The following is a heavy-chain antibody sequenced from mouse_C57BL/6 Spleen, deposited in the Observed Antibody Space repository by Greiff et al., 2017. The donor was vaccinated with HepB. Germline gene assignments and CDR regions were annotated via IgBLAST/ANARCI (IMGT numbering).Heavy chain of an antibody. V-gene: IGHV1-81*01. J-gene: IGHJ1*03. CDR2: IYPRSGNT. CDR3: ARDYGTAGWYFDV. Sequence: QVQLQQSGAELARPGASVKLSCKASGYTFTSYGISWVKQSTGQGLEWIGEIYPRSGNTYYNEKFKGKATLTADKSSSTAYMELRSLTSEDSAVYFCARDYGTAGWYFDVWGTGTTVTVSS. D-gene: IGHD1-1*01. CDR1: GYTFTSYG.